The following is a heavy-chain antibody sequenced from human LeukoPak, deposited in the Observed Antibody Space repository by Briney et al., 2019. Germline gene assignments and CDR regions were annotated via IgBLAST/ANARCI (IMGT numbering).Heavy chain of an antibody. CDR2: ISSSRSYI. CDR1: GFTFSSYS. J-gene: IGHJ4*02. D-gene: IGHD2-15*01. Sequence: GGSLRLSCAASGFTFSSYSMNWVRQAPGKGLEWVSSISSSRSYIYYADSVKGRFTISRDNAKNSLYLQMNSLRAEDTAVYYCARGLLGYCSGGSCYAAFDYWGQGTLVTVSS. CDR3: ARGLLGYCSGGSCYAAFDY. V-gene: IGHV3-21*01.